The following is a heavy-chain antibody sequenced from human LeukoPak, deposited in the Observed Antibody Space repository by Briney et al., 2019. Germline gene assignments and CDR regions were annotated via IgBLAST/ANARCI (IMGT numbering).Heavy chain of an antibody. CDR1: GFTFSGYA. D-gene: IGHD2-15*01. J-gene: IGHJ4*02. Sequence: GGSLRLSCAASGFTFSGYAMTWVRQVPGKGLEWVSSISGSGDITNYADSVKGRFTISRDNSKNTLFLQMNSLRADDTAVYYCAKGRVVPAALLDYWGQGTLVTVSS. CDR2: ISGSGDIT. CDR3: AKGRVVPAALLDY. V-gene: IGHV3-23*01.